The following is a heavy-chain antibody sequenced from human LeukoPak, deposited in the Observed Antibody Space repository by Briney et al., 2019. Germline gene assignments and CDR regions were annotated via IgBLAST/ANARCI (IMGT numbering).Heavy chain of an antibody. CDR2: IYTSGAT. D-gene: IGHD3-9*01. CDR1: GGSISSGTYY. J-gene: IGHJ2*01. V-gene: IGHV4-61*02. CDR3: ARGYYDILTGYFFYWYFDL. Sequence: SETLSLTCTVSGGSISSGTYYWSRIRQPAGKGLEWIGRIYTSGATSHNPSLKSRVTMSVDTSKNQFSLKLSSVTAADTAVYYCARGYYDILTGYFFYWYFDLWGRGTQVTVSS.